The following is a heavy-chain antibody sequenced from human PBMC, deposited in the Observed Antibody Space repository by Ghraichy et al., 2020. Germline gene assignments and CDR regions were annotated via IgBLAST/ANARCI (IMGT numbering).Heavy chain of an antibody. Sequence: SETLSLTCTVSGGSVSSGSDYWSWIRQPPGKGLEWIGYIYYIGSTNHNPSLKSRVTISVDTSKNQFSLKLSSVTAADTAVYYCARGEFDILPGFYKRFDMDVWGQGTMFTVSS. CDR2: IYYIGST. D-gene: IGHD3-9*01. CDR3: ARGEFDILPGFYKRFDMDV. V-gene: IGHV4-61*01. J-gene: IGHJ6*02. CDR1: GGSVSSGSDY.